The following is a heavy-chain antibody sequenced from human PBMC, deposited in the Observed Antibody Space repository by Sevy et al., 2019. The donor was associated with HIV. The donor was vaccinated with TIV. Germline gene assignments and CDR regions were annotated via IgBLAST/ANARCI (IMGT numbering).Heavy chain of an antibody. CDR2: INESGIT. CDR3: ARSPPVVVVPGAPSWFDP. J-gene: IGHJ5*02. CDR1: DGSFSGYY. D-gene: IGHD2-2*01. V-gene: IGHV4-34*01. Sequence: SETLSLTCAVHDGSFSGYYWNWIRQLPGKGLEWIGEINESGITYYNPSHKSRVTISSDTSKKQFHLKLNSVTAVDSAVDFCARSPPVVVVPGAPSWFDPWGQGTLVTVSS.